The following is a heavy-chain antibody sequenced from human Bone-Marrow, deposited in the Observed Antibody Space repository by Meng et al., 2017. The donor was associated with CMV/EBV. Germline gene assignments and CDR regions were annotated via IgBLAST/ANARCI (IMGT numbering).Heavy chain of an antibody. Sequence: ASVKVSCKASGYTFTGYYMHWVRQAPGQGLEWMGWINPNSGGTNYAQKFQGRVTMTRDTSISTAYMELSSLRSEDTAVYYCARGEGIAAAVPYNWFAPWGQGTRVPVDS. J-gene: IGHJ5*02. CDR2: INPNSGGT. CDR3: ARGEGIAAAVPYNWFAP. CDR1: GYTFTGYY. D-gene: IGHD6-13*01. V-gene: IGHV1-2*02.